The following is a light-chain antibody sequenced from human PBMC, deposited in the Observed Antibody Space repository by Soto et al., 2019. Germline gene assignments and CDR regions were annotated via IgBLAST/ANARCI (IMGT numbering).Light chain of an antibody. CDR3: AAWDDSLSGPV. Sequence: QSVLTQPPSASGTPGQRCTISCSGSSSNIGSNYVYWYQQLPGTAPKLLIYRNDQRPSGVPDRFSGSKSGTSASLAISGLRSEDEADYYCAAWDDSLSGPVFGGGTQLTVL. V-gene: IGLV1-47*01. CDR1: SSNIGSNY. J-gene: IGLJ7*01. CDR2: RND.